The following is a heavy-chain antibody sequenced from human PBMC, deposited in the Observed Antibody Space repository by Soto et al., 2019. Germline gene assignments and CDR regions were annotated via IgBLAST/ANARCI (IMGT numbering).Heavy chain of an antibody. Sequence: SETLSLTCTVSGGSISSYYWSWIRQPPGKGLEWIGYIYYSGSTNYNPTLKSRVAISVDTSKNQFSLKLSSVTAADTAVYYCARYYYDSSGYYYSGPWGQGTLVTVSS. J-gene: IGHJ5*02. CDR2: IYYSGST. CDR1: GGSISSYY. V-gene: IGHV4-59*01. D-gene: IGHD3-22*01. CDR3: ARYYYDSSGYYYSGP.